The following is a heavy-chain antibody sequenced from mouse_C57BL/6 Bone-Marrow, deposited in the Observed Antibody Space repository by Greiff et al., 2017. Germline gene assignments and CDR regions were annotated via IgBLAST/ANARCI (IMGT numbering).Heavy chain of an antibody. D-gene: IGHD2-1*01. CDR3: TVIPGAY. CDR1: GFNIKDDY. CDR2: IDPENGDT. V-gene: IGHV14-4*01. J-gene: IGHJ3*01. Sequence: EVKLEESGAELVRPGASVKLSCTASGFNIKDDYMHWVKQRPEQGLEWIGWIDPENGDTEYASKFQGKATITADTSSNTAYLQLSSLTSEDTAVYCCTVIPGAYWGQGTLVTVSA.